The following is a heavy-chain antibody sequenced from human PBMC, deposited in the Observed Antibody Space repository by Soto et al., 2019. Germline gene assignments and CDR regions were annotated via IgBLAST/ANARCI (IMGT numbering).Heavy chain of an antibody. CDR3: ARDPDYGEYDY. CDR1: GCTFISYS. Sequence: GGSLRLSYAASGCTFISYSINCVRQAPVKWLEWVSSISSSSSYIYYADSVKGRVTISRDKTKNPLYLQMNSLSAEDTAVYYCARDPDYGEYDYWGQETLVTVSS. V-gene: IGHV3-21*01. J-gene: IGHJ4*02. CDR2: ISSSSSYI. D-gene: IGHD4-17*01.